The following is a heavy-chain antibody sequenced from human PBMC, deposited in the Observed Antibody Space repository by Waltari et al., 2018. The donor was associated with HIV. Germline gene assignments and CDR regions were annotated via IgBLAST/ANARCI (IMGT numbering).Heavy chain of an antibody. D-gene: IGHD2-15*01. Sequence: QVQLVESGGNLVNPGGSLRLSCAASGFTFSDYYMSWIRQAPGKVLEWISYISTTGSAIYYADSGKGRFTISRDNSKNSLYLQMNNLRAEDTAVYFCASRGVWCSAISCYGLWGHGTLVTVSS. CDR2: ISTTGSAI. V-gene: IGHV3-11*01. CDR3: ASRGVWCSAISCYGL. CDR1: GFTFSDYY. J-gene: IGHJ4*01.